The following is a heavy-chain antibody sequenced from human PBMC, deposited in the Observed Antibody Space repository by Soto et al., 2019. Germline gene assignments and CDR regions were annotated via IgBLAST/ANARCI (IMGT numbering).Heavy chain of an antibody. CDR1: EFTFSSYS. Sequence: GVSLRLSFAASEFTFSSYSMHWVRQAPGKGLEWVAVISYDGSNKYYADSVKGRFTISRDNSKNTLYLQMNSLRAEDTAVYYCARDRSGRSDWYSDLWGRGTLVTVSS. J-gene: IGHJ2*01. CDR2: ISYDGSNK. CDR3: ARDRSGRSDWYSDL. D-gene: IGHD1-26*01. V-gene: IGHV3-30-3*01.